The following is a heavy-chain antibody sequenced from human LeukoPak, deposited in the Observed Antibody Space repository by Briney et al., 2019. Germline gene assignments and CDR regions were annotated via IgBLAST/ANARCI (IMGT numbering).Heavy chain of an antibody. V-gene: IGHV4-59*01. J-gene: IGHJ3*02. Sequence: SETLSLTCTVSGGSISSYYWSWIRQPPGKGLEWIGYIYYSGSTNYNPSLKSRVTISVDMSKNQFSLKLNSVAAADTAVYYCARYGSRTGAFDIWGQGTLVTVSS. D-gene: IGHD6-13*01. CDR1: GGSISSYY. CDR3: ARYGSRTGAFDI. CDR2: IYYSGST.